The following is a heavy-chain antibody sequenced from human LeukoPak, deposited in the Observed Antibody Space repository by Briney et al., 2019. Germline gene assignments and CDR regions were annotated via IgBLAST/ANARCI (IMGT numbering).Heavy chain of an antibody. J-gene: IGHJ1*01. Sequence: ASVKVSCKASGYTFTSYAMHWVRQAPGQRLEWMGWINAGNGNTKYSQEFQGRVTITRDTSASTAYMELSSLRSEDTAVYYCARDVAAGTGEGYFQHWGQGTLVTVSS. CDR1: GYTFTSYA. CDR3: ARDVAAGTGEGYFQH. D-gene: IGHD6-13*01. CDR2: INAGNGNT. V-gene: IGHV1-3*03.